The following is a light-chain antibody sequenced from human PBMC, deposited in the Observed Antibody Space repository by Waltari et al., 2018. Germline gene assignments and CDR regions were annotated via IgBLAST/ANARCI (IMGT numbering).Light chain of an antibody. CDR3: QQYKNWPYT. CDR1: QSVSSN. Sequence: EIVMTQSPATLSVSPGERATLSCRASQSVSSNLAWYQQKPGQAPRRLIYGASTRATGIPARFSGSGSGTEFTITISSMQSEDFAVYYCQQYKNWPYTFGQGTKLEIK. V-gene: IGKV3-15*01. J-gene: IGKJ2*01. CDR2: GAS.